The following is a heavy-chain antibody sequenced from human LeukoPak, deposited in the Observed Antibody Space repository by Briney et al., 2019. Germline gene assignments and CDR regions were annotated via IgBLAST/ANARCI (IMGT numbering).Heavy chain of an antibody. V-gene: IGHV3-48*02. Sequence: GGSLRLSCAASGFTFSSYSMSWVRQAPGKGLEWGSYISSSSSTIFYADSVKGRFTLSRDNARNSLYLQIHSLRDEDTAVYYCARAWYSWGYYFDYWGQGTLVTVSS. CDR3: ARAWYSWGYYFDY. J-gene: IGHJ4*02. CDR2: ISSSSSTI. D-gene: IGHD1-26*01. CDR1: GFTFSSYS.